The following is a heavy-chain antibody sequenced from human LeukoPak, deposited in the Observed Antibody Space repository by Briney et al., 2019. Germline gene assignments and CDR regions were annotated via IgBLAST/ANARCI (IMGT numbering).Heavy chain of an antibody. V-gene: IGHV3-43D*03. CDR3: AKDIYSRIYYDTSGIDY. D-gene: IGHD3-22*01. Sequence: GGSLRLSCAASGFSFDDYAMHWVRQAPGKGLEWVSLITWDGGNTYYADSVKGRFTISRDNSKNSLYLQMNSLRAEDTALYYCAKDIYSRIYYDTSGIDYWGQGTLVTVSS. CDR1: GFSFDDYA. CDR2: ITWDGGNT. J-gene: IGHJ4*02.